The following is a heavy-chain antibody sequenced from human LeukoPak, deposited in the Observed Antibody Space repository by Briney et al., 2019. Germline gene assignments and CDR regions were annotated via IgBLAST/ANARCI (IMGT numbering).Heavy chain of an antibody. Sequence: GGSLRLSCAASGFNFSSYSMNWVRQAPGKGLEWVSYISSSSSTIYYADSVMGRFTISRDNAKDSLYLQMNSLRAEDTAVYYCARDRPIAAAANDAFDIWGQGTMVNVSS. CDR3: ARDRPIAAAANDAFDI. J-gene: IGHJ3*02. V-gene: IGHV3-48*04. CDR1: GFNFSSYS. CDR2: ISSSSSTI. D-gene: IGHD6-13*01.